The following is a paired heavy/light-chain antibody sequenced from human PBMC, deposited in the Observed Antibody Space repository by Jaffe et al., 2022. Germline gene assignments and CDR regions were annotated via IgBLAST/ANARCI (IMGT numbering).Light chain of an antibody. CDR2: EVS. J-gene: IGLJ3*02. CDR1: SSDVGGYNY. Sequence: QSALTQPASVSGSPGQSITISCTGTSSDVGGYNYVSWYQQHPGKAPKLMIYEVSNRPSGVSNRFSGSKSGNTASLTISGLQAEDEADYYCSSYTSSSWVFGGGTKLTVL. CDR3: SSYTSSSWV. V-gene: IGLV2-14*01.
Heavy chain of an antibody. V-gene: IGHV3-30*02. D-gene: IGHD5-12*01. CDR2: IRYDGSNK. CDR1: GFTFSSYG. CDR3: VAAVGIVATIRSPDY. J-gene: IGHJ4*02. Sequence: QVQLVESGGGVVQPGGSLRLSCAASGFTFSSYGMHWVRQAPGKGLEWVAFIRYDGSNKYYADSVKGRFTISRDNSKNTLYLQMNSLRAEDTAVYYCVAAVGIVATIRSPDYWGQGTLVTVSS.